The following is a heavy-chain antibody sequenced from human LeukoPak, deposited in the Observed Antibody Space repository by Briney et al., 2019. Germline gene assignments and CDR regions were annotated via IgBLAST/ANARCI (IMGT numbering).Heavy chain of an antibody. J-gene: IGHJ4*02. CDR3: AKDSGSLPPNFDY. Sequence: GGSLRLSCAASGFTFSSYGMHWVRQAPGKGLEWVAFIRYDGSNKYYADSVKGRFTISRDNSKNTLYLQMNSLRAEDTAVYYCAKDSGSLPPNFDYWGQGTLVTVSS. CDR1: GFTFSSYG. V-gene: IGHV3-30*02. CDR2: IRYDGSNK. D-gene: IGHD1-26*01.